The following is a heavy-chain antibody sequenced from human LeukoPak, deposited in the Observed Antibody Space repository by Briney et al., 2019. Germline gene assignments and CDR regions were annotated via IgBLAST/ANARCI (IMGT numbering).Heavy chain of an antibody. CDR2: IDPSDSYT. CDR3: ARLTTLDSSGYYLDY. D-gene: IGHD3-22*01. CDR1: GYSFTSYW. Sequence: GESLRISCKASGYSFTSYWITWVRQMPGKGLECMGKIDPSDSYTYYSPSFQGHVTISADRTISTAYLQWSSLKASDTAMYYCARLTTLDSSGYYLDYWGQGTLVTVSS. J-gene: IGHJ4*02. V-gene: IGHV5-10-1*01.